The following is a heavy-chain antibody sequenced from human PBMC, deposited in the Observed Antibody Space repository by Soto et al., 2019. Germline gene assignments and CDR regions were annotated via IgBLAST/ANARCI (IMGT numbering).Heavy chain of an antibody. D-gene: IGHD2-8*01. V-gene: IGHV6-1*01. J-gene: IGHJ4*02. CDR3: ARDRGVEHLGFFDV. Sequence: SQTLSLTCAISGDSVSSNTATWNWIRQSPSRGLEWLGRTYYRSNWYDDYAVAVKSRMTISPDPSKNQFSLHLNSVTPEDTAVYYCARDRGVEHLGFFDVWGQGTLVTVSS. CDR2: TYYRSNWYD. CDR1: GDSVSSNTAT.